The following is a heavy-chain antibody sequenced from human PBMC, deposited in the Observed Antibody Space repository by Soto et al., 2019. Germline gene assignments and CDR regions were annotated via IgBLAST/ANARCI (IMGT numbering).Heavy chain of an antibody. CDR2: IWFDGSKK. Sequence: QVQLVESGGGVVQPGRSLKLSCAASGFSFSTYGFHWVRQDPGKGPEWVAVIWFDGSKKYYADSVEGRFTISRDNSKNTLFLQMNTLRDEDTAVYYCARDPASVGYHFDLWGQGTLVTVSS. V-gene: IGHV3-33*01. CDR3: ARDPASVGYHFDL. CDR1: GFSFSTYG. D-gene: IGHD6-13*01. J-gene: IGHJ4*02.